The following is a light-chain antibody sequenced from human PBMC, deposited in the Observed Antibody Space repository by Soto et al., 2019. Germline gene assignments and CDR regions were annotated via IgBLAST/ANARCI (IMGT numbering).Light chain of an antibody. J-gene: IGKJ1*01. CDR3: QQDYNLPWT. V-gene: IGKV3D-7*01. Sequence: PGERVTLSCRASQSVSSSYLTWYQQKPGQAPRLLIYGASTRATGIPARFSGSGSGTDFTLTISSLQPEDFAVYYCQQDYNLPWTFDQGTKVEIK. CDR2: GAS. CDR1: QSVSSSY.